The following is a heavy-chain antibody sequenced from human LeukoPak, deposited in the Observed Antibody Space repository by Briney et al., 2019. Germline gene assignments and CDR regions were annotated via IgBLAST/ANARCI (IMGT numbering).Heavy chain of an antibody. V-gene: IGHV4-59*12. J-gene: IGHJ6*03. D-gene: IGHD2-8*01. CDR1: GGSISSYY. CDR2: IYYSGST. CDR3: ARAGAVLMNYYYYYMDV. Sequence: SETLSLTCTVSGGSISSYYWSWIRQPPGKGLEWIGYIYYSGSTNYNPSLKSRVTISVDTSKNQFSLKLSSVTAADTAVYYCARAGAVLMNYYYYYMDVWGKGTTVTVSS.